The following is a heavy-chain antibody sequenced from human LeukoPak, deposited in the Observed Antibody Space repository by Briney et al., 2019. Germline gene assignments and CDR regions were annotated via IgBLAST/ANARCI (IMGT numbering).Heavy chain of an antibody. CDR3: ARENEDSSGWYASASNWFDP. CDR1: GGSISSSNW. Sequence: SETLSLTCAVSGGSISSSNWWSWVRQPPGKGLEWIGEIYHSGSTNYNPSLKSRVTISVDKSKNQFSLKLSSVTAADTAVYYCARENEDSSGWYASASNWFDPWGQGTLVTVSS. D-gene: IGHD6-19*01. CDR2: IYHSGST. J-gene: IGHJ5*02. V-gene: IGHV4-4*02.